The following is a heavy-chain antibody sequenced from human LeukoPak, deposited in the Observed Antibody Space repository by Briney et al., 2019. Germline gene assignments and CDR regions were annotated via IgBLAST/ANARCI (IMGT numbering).Heavy chain of an antibody. D-gene: IGHD3-9*01. CDR3: ARAGGTPSPDILTGSFDY. Sequence: GASVKVSCKASGYTFTGYHMHWVRQAPGQGLEWMGWINPNSGGTNYAQKFQGRVTMTRDTSISTAYMELSRLRSDDTAVYYCARAGGTPSPDILTGSFDYWGQGTLVTVSS. CDR1: GYTFTGYH. V-gene: IGHV1-2*02. J-gene: IGHJ4*02. CDR2: INPNSGGT.